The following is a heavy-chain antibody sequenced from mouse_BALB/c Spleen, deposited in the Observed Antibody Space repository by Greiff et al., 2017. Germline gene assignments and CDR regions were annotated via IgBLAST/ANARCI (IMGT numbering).Heavy chain of an antibody. CDR3: ARAITTDAMDY. V-gene: IGHV1-87*01. J-gene: IGHJ4*01. CDR1: GYTFTSYW. CDR2: IYPGDGDT. D-gene: IGHD1-2*01. Sequence: VQLQQSGAELARPGASVKLSCKASGYTFTSYWMQWVKQRPGQGLEWIGAIYPGDGDTRYTQKFKGKATLTADKSSSPAYMQLSSLASEDSAVYYCARAITTDAMDYWGQGTSVTVSS.